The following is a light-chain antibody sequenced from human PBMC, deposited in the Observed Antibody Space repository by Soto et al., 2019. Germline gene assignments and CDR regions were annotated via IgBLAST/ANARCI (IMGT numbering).Light chain of an antibody. CDR3: GSWDSSLRAYV. Sequence: QSVLTQPPSVSAAPGQKVTISCSGSSSNIGGNSVSWYQQLPGTAPKLLIYDDDKRPSGIPDRFSGSKSGTSATLGITGFQTGDEADYYCGSWDSSLRAYVFATGTKV. CDR2: DDD. J-gene: IGLJ1*01. V-gene: IGLV1-51*01. CDR1: SSNIGGNS.